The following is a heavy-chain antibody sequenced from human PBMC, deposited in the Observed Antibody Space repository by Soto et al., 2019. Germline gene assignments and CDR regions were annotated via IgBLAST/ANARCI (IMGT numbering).Heavy chain of an antibody. Sequence: SETLSLTCAVYGGSFSGYYWSWIRQPPGKGLEWIGEINHSGSTNYNPSLKSRVTISVDRSKNQFSLKLSSVTAADTAVYYCARGGIVATNYYYYYYMDVWGKGTTVTVSS. J-gene: IGHJ6*03. CDR2: INHSGST. V-gene: IGHV4-34*01. CDR3: ARGGIVATNYYYYYYMDV. CDR1: GGSFSGYY. D-gene: IGHD5-12*01.